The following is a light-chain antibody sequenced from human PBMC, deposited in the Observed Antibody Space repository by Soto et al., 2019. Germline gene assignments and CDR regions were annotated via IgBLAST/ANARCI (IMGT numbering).Light chain of an antibody. V-gene: IGLV2-14*01. CDR1: SSDVGGYNY. CDR3: SSYTSSSLNV. Sequence: QSVLTQPASVSGSPGQSITISCTGTSSDVGGYNYVSWYQQHPGKAPKLMIYDVSNRPSGVSNRFSGSKSGNTASLTISGLQAEDEADYYCSSYTSSSLNVFGTGTKATDL. CDR2: DVS. J-gene: IGLJ1*01.